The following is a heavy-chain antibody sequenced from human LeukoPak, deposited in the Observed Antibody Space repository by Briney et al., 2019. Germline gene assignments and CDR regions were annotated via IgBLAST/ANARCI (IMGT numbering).Heavy chain of an antibody. D-gene: IGHD3-3*01. CDR2: IKSKTDGGTT. CDR3: TTDLPQTYDFWSGYYMYYFDY. CDR1: GFTFSNAW. V-gene: IGHV3-15*01. J-gene: IGHJ4*02. Sequence: PVGSLRLSCAASGFTFSNAWMSWVRQAPGKGLEWVGRIKSKTDGGTTDYAAPVKGRFTISRDDSKNTLYLQMNSLKTEDTAVYYCTTDLPQTYDFWSGYYMYYFDYWGQGTLVTVSS.